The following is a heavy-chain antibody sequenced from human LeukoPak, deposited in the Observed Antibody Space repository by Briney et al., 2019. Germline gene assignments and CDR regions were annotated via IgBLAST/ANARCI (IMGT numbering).Heavy chain of an antibody. D-gene: IGHD2-21*02. Sequence: PGGSLRLSCAASGFTVSSNYMSWVRQAPGKGLEWVSVIYSGGSTYYADSVKGRFTISRDNSKNTLYLQMNSLRAEDTAVYYCARMVVTATDTFDYRGQGTLVTVSS. CDR2: IYSGGST. V-gene: IGHV3-53*01. CDR3: ARMVVTATDTFDY. CDR1: GFTVSSNY. J-gene: IGHJ4*02.